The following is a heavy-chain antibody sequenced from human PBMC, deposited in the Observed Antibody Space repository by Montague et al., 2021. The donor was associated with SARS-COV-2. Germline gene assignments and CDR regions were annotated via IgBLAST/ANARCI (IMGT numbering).Heavy chain of an antibody. Sequence: SETLSLTCTVSSGSLSNYYWSWIRQSPDKGLEWIGYMYETGNMIYNPSLRSRVSISADTSKYQFSLRLTSVTAADSARYYCARNMDYWGQGVLVTV. CDR2: MYETGNM. V-gene: IGHV4-4*09. J-gene: IGHJ4*02. CDR1: SGSLSNYY. CDR3: ARNMDY. D-gene: IGHD2/OR15-2a*01.